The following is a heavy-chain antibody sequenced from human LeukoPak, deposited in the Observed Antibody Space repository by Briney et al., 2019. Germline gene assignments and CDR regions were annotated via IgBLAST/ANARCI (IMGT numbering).Heavy chain of an antibody. Sequence: PGGSLRPSCAASGFTFSSYAMSWVRQAPGKGLEWVSAISGSGGSTYYADSVKGRFTISRDNSKNTLYLQMNSLRAEDTAVYYCAKDEYDYGGTKLITKTPYWGQGTLVTVSS. D-gene: IGHD4-23*01. CDR1: GFTFSSYA. V-gene: IGHV3-23*01. CDR2: ISGSGGST. J-gene: IGHJ4*02. CDR3: AKDEYDYGGTKLITKTPY.